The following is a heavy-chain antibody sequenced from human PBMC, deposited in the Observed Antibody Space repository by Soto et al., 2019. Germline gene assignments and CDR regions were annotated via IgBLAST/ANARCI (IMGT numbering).Heavy chain of an antibody. Sequence: QVQLVESGGGVVQPGRSLRLSCAASGFTFSSYGMHWVRQAPGKGLEWVAVISYDGSNKYYADSVKGRFTISRDNSKNTLYLQMNSLRAEDTAVYYCAKPNQSGVGAITFDYWGQGTLVTVSS. V-gene: IGHV3-30*18. CDR1: GFTFSSYG. CDR2: ISYDGSNK. CDR3: AKPNQSGVGAITFDY. D-gene: IGHD1-26*01. J-gene: IGHJ4*02.